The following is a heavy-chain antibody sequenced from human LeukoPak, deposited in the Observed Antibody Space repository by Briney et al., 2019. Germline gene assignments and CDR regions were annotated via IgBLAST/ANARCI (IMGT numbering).Heavy chain of an antibody. CDR3: ARSNQADDY. CDR1: GFTFSSYW. D-gene: IGHD1-14*01. CDR2: INPGGSST. Sequence: PGGSLRLSCAASGFTFSSYWMHWVRQVPGKGLVWVLRINPGGSSTAYADSVKGRFTISRDNAENTLYLQMDSLRAEDTAVYYCARSNQADDYWGQGTLVTVSS. V-gene: IGHV3-74*01. J-gene: IGHJ4*02.